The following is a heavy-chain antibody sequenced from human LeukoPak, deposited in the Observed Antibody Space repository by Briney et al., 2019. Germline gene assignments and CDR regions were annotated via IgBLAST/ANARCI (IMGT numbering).Heavy chain of an antibody. V-gene: IGHV4-34*01. CDR3: ARDSAGGDYYYYMDV. CDR2: INHSGST. Sequence: SETLSLTCAVYGESFIYNYWTWIRQPPGKGLEWIGEINHSGSTNYNPSLKSRVTMSVDRAKNQFSLNLSSVTAADTAVYYCARDSAGGDYYYYMDVWGKGTTVTISS. CDR1: GESFIYNY. D-gene: IGHD2-21*01. J-gene: IGHJ6*03.